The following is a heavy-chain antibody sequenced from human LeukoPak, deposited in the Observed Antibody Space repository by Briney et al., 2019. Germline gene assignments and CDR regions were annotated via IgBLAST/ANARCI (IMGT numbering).Heavy chain of an antibody. Sequence: ASVKVSCKASGYTFTSYGISWVRQAPGQGLEWMGWISAYNGYTNYAQNFQGRVTMATDASTSTAYMELRSLRSDDTAVYYCVRDSTNYDILTGYHGMDVWGQGTTVTVSS. D-gene: IGHD3-9*01. J-gene: IGHJ6*02. CDR1: GYTFTSYG. V-gene: IGHV1-18*01. CDR3: VRDSTNYDILTGYHGMDV. CDR2: ISAYNGYT.